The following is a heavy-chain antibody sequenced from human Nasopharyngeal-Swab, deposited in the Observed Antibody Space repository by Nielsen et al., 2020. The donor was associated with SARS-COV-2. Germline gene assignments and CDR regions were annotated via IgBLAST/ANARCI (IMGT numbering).Heavy chain of an antibody. CDR3: ARGSLSYAAAAGTLSIYYYYYYYMDV. D-gene: IGHD6-13*01. V-gene: IGHV1-8*01. Sequence: SVKVSCKASGYTFTSYDINWVRQATGQGLEWMGWMNPNSGNTGYAQKFQGRVTMTRNTSISTAYMELSSLRSEDTAVYYCARGSLSYAAAAGTLSIYYYYYYYMDVWGKGTTVTVSS. CDR2: MNPNSGNT. J-gene: IGHJ6*03. CDR1: GYTFTSYD.